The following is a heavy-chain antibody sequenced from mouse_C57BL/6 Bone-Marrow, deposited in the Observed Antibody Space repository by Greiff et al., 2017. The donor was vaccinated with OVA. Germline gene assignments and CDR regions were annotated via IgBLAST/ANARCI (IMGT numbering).Heavy chain of an antibody. J-gene: IGHJ1*03. V-gene: IGHV3-8*01. CDR3: ARQAPKSWLLWDFDG. CDR2: ISYSGST. CDR1: GYSITSDY. D-gene: IGHD2-3*01. Sequence: EVQLQESGPGLAKPSPTLSLTCSVTGYSITSDYWNWIRKFPGNKLEYMGYISYSGSTYYNPSLKSRISITRDTSKNQYYLQLNSVTTEDTATYYCARQAPKSWLLWDFDGWGTGTTVTVSS.